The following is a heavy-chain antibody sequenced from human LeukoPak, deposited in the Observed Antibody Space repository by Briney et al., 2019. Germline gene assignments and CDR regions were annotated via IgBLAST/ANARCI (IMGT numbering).Heavy chain of an antibody. CDR1: GFTVSSNY. D-gene: IGHD3-22*01. CDR3: ARDRLDYYDSSGSYYYYGMDV. V-gene: IGHV3-66*01. Sequence: PGGSLRLSCAASGFTVSSNYMSWVRQAPGKGLEWVSVIYSGGSTYYADSVKGRFTISRDNSKNTLYLQMNSLRAEDTAVYYCARDRLDYYDSSGSYYYYGMDVWGQGTTVTVSS. CDR2: IYSGGST. J-gene: IGHJ6*02.